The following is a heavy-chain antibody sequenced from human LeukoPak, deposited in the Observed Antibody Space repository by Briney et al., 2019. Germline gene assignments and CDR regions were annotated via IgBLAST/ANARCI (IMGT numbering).Heavy chain of an antibody. CDR3: ARNTLTANYYYYYYMDV. CDR1: GDSISNYY. J-gene: IGHJ6*03. D-gene: IGHD1/OR15-1a*01. Sequence: SETLSLTCTVSGDSISNYYWSWIRQPPGKGLEWIAYIHNSGHTNSNPSLKSRVTISIDTSKSQFSLKLSSVTAADTAVYYCARNTLTANYYYYYYMDVWGKGTTVTVSS. CDR2: IHNSGHT. V-gene: IGHV4-4*08.